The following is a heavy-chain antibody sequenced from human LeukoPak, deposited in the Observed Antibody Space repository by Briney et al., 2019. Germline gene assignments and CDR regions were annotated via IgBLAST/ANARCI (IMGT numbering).Heavy chain of an antibody. V-gene: IGHV3-23*01. Sequence: GGSLRPSCAPSGFSFSSHAMCWVRQAPGKGLEWVSSMDISGGSTYYADSVQGRFTISRDNSKNTLYLQMNSLRAEDTALYYCANEVRPNDYWGQGTLVTVSS. J-gene: IGHJ4*02. CDR2: MDISGGST. CDR3: ANEVRPNDY. CDR1: GFSFSSHA. D-gene: IGHD1-1*01.